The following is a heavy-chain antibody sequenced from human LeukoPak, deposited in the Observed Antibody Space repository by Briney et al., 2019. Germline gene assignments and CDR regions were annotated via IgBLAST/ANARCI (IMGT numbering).Heavy chain of an antibody. CDR3: ARVDIGATGAFDI. Sequence: SETLSLTCTVSGGSISSSSYYWGWIRQPPGKGLEWIGSIYYSGSTYYNPSLKSRVTISVDTSKNQFSLKLSSVTAADTAVYYCARVDIGATGAFDIWGQGTMVTVSS. CDR1: GGSISSSSYY. J-gene: IGHJ3*02. CDR2: IYYSGST. D-gene: IGHD1-26*01. V-gene: IGHV4-39*01.